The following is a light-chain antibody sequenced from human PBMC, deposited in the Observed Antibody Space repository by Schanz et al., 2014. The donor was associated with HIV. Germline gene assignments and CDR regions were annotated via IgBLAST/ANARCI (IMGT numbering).Light chain of an antibody. CDR2: GNN. CDR1: TSNIGAGYD. J-gene: IGLJ2*01. V-gene: IGLV1-40*01. CDR3: GTWDSSLNVVV. Sequence: QSVLTQPPSVSGAPGQRVSISCTGNTSNIGAGYDVHWYLQLPGSAPKPLIYGNNNRPSGVPDRFSGSKSGTSATLAIMGLQTGDEADYYCGTWDSSLNVVVFGGGTKVTVL.